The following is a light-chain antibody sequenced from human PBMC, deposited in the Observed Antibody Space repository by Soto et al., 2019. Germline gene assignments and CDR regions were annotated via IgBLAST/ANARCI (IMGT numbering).Light chain of an antibody. Sequence: EIVMTQSPATLSVSPGERATLSCRASQNISSNLAWYQQKPGQAPRVLIDGASTRATGIPARFSGSGSGTEFTLTISSLQSEDFAVYYCQQYNNWPPLTFGGGTKVEIK. CDR1: QNISSN. CDR3: QQYNNWPPLT. V-gene: IGKV3-15*01. J-gene: IGKJ4*01. CDR2: GAS.